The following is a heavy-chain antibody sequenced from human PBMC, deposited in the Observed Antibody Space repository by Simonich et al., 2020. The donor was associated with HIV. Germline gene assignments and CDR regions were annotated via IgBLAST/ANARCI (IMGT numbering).Heavy chain of an antibody. J-gene: IGHJ2*01. CDR3: ATWEIKDNVLTGYTYWYFDL. D-gene: IGHD3-9*01. CDR1: GYTFTSYD. CDR2: RNPHSGNT. V-gene: IGHV1-8*02. Sequence: QVQLVQSGAEVKKPGASVKVSCKASGYTFTSYDIHWVRQATGQGLEWMGWRNPHSGNTDYAQKFQGRVNLTEDTSTDTAYMELSSLRSEDTAVYYCATWEIKDNVLTGYTYWYFDLWGRGTLVTVSS.